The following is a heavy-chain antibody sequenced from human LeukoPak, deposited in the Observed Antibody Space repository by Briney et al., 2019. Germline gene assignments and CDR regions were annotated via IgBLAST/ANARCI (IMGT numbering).Heavy chain of an antibody. J-gene: IGHJ4*02. Sequence: GGSLRLSCAASGFTFTGYAMHWVRQAPGEGLEWVAVISYDGSNKYYADSVKGRFTVSRDNSKNTLYLQMNSLRAEDTAVYYCARDLGGVAYCSGGTCPFDYWGQGTLVTVSS. CDR1: GFTFTGYA. D-gene: IGHD2-15*01. V-gene: IGHV3-30-3*01. CDR2: ISYDGSNK. CDR3: ARDLGGVAYCSGGTCPFDY.